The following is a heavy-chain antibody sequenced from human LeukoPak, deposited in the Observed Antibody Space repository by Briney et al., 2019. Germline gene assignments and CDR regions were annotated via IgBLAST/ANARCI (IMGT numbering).Heavy chain of an antibody. Sequence: ASLKVSCKASGYTFTSYYMHWVRQAPRQGLEWMGIINPSGCSPSYAQKFQGRVTMTRDTSTSTVYMELSSLRSEDTAVYYCAKTYGAIDYWGQGTLVTVSS. J-gene: IGHJ4*02. CDR1: GYTFTSYY. CDR2: INPSGCSP. V-gene: IGHV1-46*01. D-gene: IGHD4/OR15-4a*01. CDR3: AKTYGAIDY.